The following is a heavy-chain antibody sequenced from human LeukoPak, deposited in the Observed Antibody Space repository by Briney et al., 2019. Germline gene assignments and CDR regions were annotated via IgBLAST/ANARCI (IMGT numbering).Heavy chain of an antibody. D-gene: IGHD1-26*01. V-gene: IGHV4-34*01. J-gene: IGHJ4*02. CDR2: INHSGST. CDR1: GGSFSGYY. Sequence: SETLSLTCAVYGGSFSGYYWNWIRQPPGKGLEWIGEINHSGSTNYNPSLKSRVTISVDTSKNQFSLKLSSVTAADTAVYYCARARRVGATVGFDYWGQGTLVTVSS. CDR3: ARARRVGATVGFDY.